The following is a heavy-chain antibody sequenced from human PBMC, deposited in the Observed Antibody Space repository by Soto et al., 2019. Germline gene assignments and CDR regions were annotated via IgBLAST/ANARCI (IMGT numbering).Heavy chain of an antibody. CDR3: ATYSRPVRGVGGWLDP. J-gene: IGHJ5*02. CDR2: IYYSGST. Sequence: SETLSLTCTVSGGSISSGGYYWSWIRQHPGKGLEWIGYIYYSGSTYYNPSLKSRVTISVDRSKNHFSLQLTSVTAADTAVYYCATYSRPVRGVGGWLDPWGQGTLVTVSS. CDR1: GGSISSGGYY. V-gene: IGHV4-31*03. D-gene: IGHD3-10*01.